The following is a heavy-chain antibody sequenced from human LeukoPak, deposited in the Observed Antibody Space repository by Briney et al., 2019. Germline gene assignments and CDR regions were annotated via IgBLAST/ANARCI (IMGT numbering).Heavy chain of an antibody. CDR3: ARDGDY. CDR1: GGSFSGYY. V-gene: IGHV4-34*01. Sequence: SETVCLTCAVYGGSFSGYYCCWIRQPPGKGLEWIGGINRSGSTNYNPSLKSRVTISVDTSKTQFSLKLSSVTAADTAVYYCARDGDYWGQGTLVTVSS. CDR2: INRSGST. J-gene: IGHJ4*02.